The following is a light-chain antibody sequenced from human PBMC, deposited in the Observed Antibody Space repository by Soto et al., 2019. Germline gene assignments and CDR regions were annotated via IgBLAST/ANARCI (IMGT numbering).Light chain of an antibody. CDR3: QQYNSYPLT. J-gene: IGKJ4*01. V-gene: IGKV1-5*03. Sequence: DIQMTQSPSTLSGSVGDRVTLTCRASHTISSWLAWYQQKTGKAPKLLIYKASTLKSGVPSRFSGSGSGTESALTISRLHPDDFAPDYCQQYNSYPLTFGGGTKVDIK. CDR1: HTISSW. CDR2: KAS.